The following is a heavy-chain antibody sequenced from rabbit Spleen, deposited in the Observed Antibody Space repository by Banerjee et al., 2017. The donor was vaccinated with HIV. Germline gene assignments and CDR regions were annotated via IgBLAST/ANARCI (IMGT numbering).Heavy chain of an antibody. CDR2: IYAAKGST. CDR3: ARGGGDYPYYYFNL. V-gene: IGHV1S45*01. J-gene: IGHJ4*01. D-gene: IGHD2-1*01. Sequence: QEQLVESGGDLVQPGGSLTLSCKASGIDFTKYYITWVRQAPGKGLEWIGIIYAAKGSTDYASWVNGRFTISRASSTTVFLQMTSLTAADTATYFCARGGGDYPYYYFNLWGPGTLVTVS. CDR1: GIDFTKYY.